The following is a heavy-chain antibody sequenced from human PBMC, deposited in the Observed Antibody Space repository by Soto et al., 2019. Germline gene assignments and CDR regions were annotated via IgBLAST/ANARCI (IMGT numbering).Heavy chain of an antibody. CDR2: ISYDGSNR. CDR3: AKETGYSSS. J-gene: IGHJ5*02. Sequence: PGGSLRLSCAASGFTFSSYGMHWVRQAPGKGLEWVAVISYDGSNRYYADSVKGRFTISRDNSKNTLYLQMNSLRAEDTAVYYCAKETGYSSSWGQGTLVTVSS. CDR1: GFTFSSYG. V-gene: IGHV3-30*18. D-gene: IGHD6-13*01.